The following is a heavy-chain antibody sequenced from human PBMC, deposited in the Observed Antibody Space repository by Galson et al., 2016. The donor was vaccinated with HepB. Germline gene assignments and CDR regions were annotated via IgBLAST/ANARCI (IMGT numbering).Heavy chain of an antibody. CDR1: GYTFISYD. J-gene: IGHJ3*02. CDR3: ARGWDYYDSSGGDI. D-gene: IGHD3-22*01. Sequence: SVKVSCKASGYTFISYDINWVRQATGQGPEWMGWMNPISGKTGYAQKFQGRVTMTRNTSISTAYVELSSLRSEDTAVYYCARGWDYYDSSGGDIWGQGTMVTVSS. CDR2: MNPISGKT. V-gene: IGHV1-8*01.